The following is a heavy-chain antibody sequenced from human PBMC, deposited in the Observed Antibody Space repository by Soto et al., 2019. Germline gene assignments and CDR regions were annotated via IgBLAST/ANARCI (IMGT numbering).Heavy chain of an antibody. CDR2: MNPNSGNR. CDR1: GYTFTSYD. CDR3: AKVGAAAGTRRYHYYGMDV. Sequence: ASVKVSCKASGYTFTSYDINWLRQATGQGLEWMGWMNPNSGNRGYAQTFQGRVTMTRNTSISTAYMELSSLRSEDTAVYYCAKVGAAAGTRRYHYYGMDVWGQGTTVTVSS. V-gene: IGHV1-8*01. D-gene: IGHD6-13*01. J-gene: IGHJ6*02.